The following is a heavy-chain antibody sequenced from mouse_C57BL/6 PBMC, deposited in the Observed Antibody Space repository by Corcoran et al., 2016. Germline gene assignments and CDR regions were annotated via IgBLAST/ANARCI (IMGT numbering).Heavy chain of an antibody. D-gene: IGHD2-3*01. CDR3: AREGVYDGYDSAY. CDR2: ISYDGSN. CDR1: GYSITSGYY. J-gene: IGHJ3*01. Sequence: DVQLQESGPGLVKPSQSLSLTCSVTGYSITSGYYWNWIRQFPGNKLEWMGYISYDGSNNYNPSLKNRISITRDTSKNQFFLKLNSVTTEDTATYYCAREGVYDGYDSAYWGQGTLVTVSA. V-gene: IGHV3-6*01.